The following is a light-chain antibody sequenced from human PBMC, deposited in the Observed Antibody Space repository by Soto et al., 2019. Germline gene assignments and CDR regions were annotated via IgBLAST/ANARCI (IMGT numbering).Light chain of an antibody. CDR2: ASF. J-gene: IGKJ4*01. CDR3: QQTYSTPLT. Sequence: DIQMTQSPSSLSASVGDRVIITCRASQRISTYLHWYQQKPGEAPNLLIYASFNLQSGVPSRFTGSGSGTDFALTIRSLQPEAFETYYCQQTYSTPLTFGGGTKVDIK. V-gene: IGKV1-39*01. CDR1: QRISTY.